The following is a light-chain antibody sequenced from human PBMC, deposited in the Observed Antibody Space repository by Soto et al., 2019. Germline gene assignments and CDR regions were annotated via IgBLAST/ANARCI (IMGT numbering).Light chain of an antibody. CDR1: QSVSSSF. Sequence: EIVLKQSPGTLSLSPGERATLSCRAIQSVSSSFLAWYQQKPGQAPKLLIYGASSRATGIPDRFSGSGSGTDFTLTISRLEPEDFAVYYCQQRSSWPRITFGQGTRLEIK. CDR2: GAS. J-gene: IGKJ5*01. CDR3: QQRSSWPRIT. V-gene: IGKV3D-20*02.